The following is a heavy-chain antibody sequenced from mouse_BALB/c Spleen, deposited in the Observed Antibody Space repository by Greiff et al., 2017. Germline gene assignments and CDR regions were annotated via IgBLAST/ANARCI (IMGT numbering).Heavy chain of an antibody. CDR3: VREGDGNYVDWYFDV. CDR1: GFTFNTNA. CDR2: IRSKSNNYAT. Sequence: GGGLVQPKGSLKLSCAASGFTFNTNAMNWVRQAPGKGLEWVARIRSKSNNYATYYADSVKDRFTISRDDSQSMLYLQMNNLKTEDTAMYYCVREGDGNYVDWYFDVWGAGTTVTVSS. V-gene: IGHV10S3*01. D-gene: IGHD2-1*01. J-gene: IGHJ1*01.